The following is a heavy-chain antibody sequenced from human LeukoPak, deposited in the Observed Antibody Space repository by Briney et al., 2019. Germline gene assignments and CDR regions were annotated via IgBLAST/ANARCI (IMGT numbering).Heavy chain of an antibody. CDR1: GGSFSGYY. CDR2: INHSGST. CDR3: ARRRGFSAAADY. J-gene: IGHJ4*02. Sequence: SETLSLTCAVYGGSFSGYYWSWIRQPPGKGLEWIGEINHSGSTNYNPSLKSRVTISVDTSKNQFSLKLSSVTAADTAVYYCARRRGFSAAADYWGQGTLVTVSS. D-gene: IGHD6-13*01. V-gene: IGHV4-34*01.